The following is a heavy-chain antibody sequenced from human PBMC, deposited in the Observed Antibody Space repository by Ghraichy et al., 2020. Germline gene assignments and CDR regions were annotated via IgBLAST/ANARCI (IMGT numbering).Heavy chain of an antibody. Sequence: GGSLRLSCAASGFTFSTYAMSWVRQAPGKGLEWVSAISSTGGSTYYADSVKGRFTISRDNSKNTLYLQLNSLRAEDTAVYYCAKAGAGATMAPFDYWGQGTLVTVSS. V-gene: IGHV3-23*01. CDR3: AKAGAGATMAPFDY. CDR1: GFTFSTYA. CDR2: ISSTGGST. D-gene: IGHD6-19*01. J-gene: IGHJ4*02.